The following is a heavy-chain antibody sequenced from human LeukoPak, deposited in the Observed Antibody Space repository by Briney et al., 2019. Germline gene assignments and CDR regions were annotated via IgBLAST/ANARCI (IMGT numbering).Heavy chain of an antibody. CDR1: GFTFSSYG. Sequence: GGSLRLSCAASGFTFSSYGIHWVRQAPGKGLEWVAFVRYDGNDKYYADSVKGRFTISRDNAKNSLYLQMNSLRAEDTAVYYCARSGHNWNDASDYWGQGTLVTVSS. J-gene: IGHJ4*02. CDR3: ARSGHNWNDASDY. D-gene: IGHD1-1*01. CDR2: VRYDGNDK. V-gene: IGHV3-30*02.